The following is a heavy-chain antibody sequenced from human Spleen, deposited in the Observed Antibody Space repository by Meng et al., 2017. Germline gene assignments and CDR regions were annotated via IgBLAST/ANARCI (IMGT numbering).Heavy chain of an antibody. CDR1: DYTFTGYG. V-gene: IGHV1-18*01. CDR3: ARGVAGHFDS. CDR2: LGAHDGDT. J-gene: IGHJ4*02. D-gene: IGHD2-21*01. Sequence: QVQPVQSGPEVKKPGASVKVSCKASDYTFTGYGVSWVRQAPGQGLEWMAWLGAHDGDTSHAPKFQGRVTVSADRPTATAYMDLRSLKSEDTAVYYCARGVAGHFDSWGQGTLVTVSS.